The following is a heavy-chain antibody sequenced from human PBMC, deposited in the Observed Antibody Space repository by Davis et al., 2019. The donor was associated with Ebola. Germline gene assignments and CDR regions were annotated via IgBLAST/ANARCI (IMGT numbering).Heavy chain of an antibody. Sequence: GESLKISCAASGFTFSSYAMSWVRQAPGKGLEWVSAISGSGGSTYYADSVKGRFTISRDNSKNTLYLQMNSLRAEDTAVYYCARDNDGGGFDYWGQGTLVTVSS. CDR1: GFTFSSYA. V-gene: IGHV3-23*01. D-gene: IGHD3-16*01. CDR3: ARDNDGGGFDY. J-gene: IGHJ4*02. CDR2: ISGSGGST.